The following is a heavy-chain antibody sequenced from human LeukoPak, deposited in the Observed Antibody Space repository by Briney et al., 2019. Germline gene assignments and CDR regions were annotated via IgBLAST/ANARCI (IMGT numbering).Heavy chain of an antibody. V-gene: IGHV3-21*01. Sequence: PGGSLRLSCAASGFTFSSYSMNWVRPAPGKGLEWVSSISSSSSYIYYADSVKGRFTISRDNAKNSLYLQMNSLRAEDTAVYYCARGGCSGGSCYPSWGQGTLVTVSS. CDR3: ARGGCSGGSCYPS. CDR2: ISSSSSYI. CDR1: GFTFSSYS. J-gene: IGHJ5*02. D-gene: IGHD2-15*01.